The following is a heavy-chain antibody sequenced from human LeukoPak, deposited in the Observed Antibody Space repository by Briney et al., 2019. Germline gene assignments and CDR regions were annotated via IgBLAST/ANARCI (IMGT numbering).Heavy chain of an antibody. CDR1: GGSTSSGDYY. CDR2: IYHSGST. D-gene: IGHD3-22*01. J-gene: IGHJ4*02. CDR3: ARSPMDYDSSGYSDY. Sequence: SETLSLTCTVSGGSTSSGDYYWSWIRQPPGKGLEWIGEIYHSGSTNYNPSLKSRVTISVDKSKNQFSLKLSSVTAADTAVYYCARSPMDYDSSGYSDYWGQGTLVTVSS. V-gene: IGHV4-30-4*01.